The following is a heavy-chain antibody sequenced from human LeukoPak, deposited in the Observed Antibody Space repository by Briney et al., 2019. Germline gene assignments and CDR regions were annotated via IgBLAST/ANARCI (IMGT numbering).Heavy chain of an antibody. CDR2: IGGSGESI. J-gene: IGHJ4*02. CDR1: GFPFSKFG. Sequence: GGSLRLSCGASGFPFSKFGMSWIRQAPGKGLEWVSAIGGSGESIYYADSVKGRFTISRDNARNTVYLQMDSLRAEDTAVYFCSGVGNWGQGTLVAVSS. V-gene: IGHV3-23*01. CDR3: SGVGN.